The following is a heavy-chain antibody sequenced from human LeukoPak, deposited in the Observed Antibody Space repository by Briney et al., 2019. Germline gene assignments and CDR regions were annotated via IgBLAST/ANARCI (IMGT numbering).Heavy chain of an antibody. CDR1: GFTFSSYW. CDR2: INSDGSST. V-gene: IGHV3-74*01. CDR3: AREQYSSSLDY. J-gene: IGHJ4*02. Sequence: GGSLRLSCAASGFTFSSYWMHWVRQAPGKGLVWVSRINSDGSSTSYADSVKGRFTISRDNAKNTLYLQMNSLRAEDTAVYYCAREQYSSSLDYWGQGTLVTVSS. D-gene: IGHD6-6*01.